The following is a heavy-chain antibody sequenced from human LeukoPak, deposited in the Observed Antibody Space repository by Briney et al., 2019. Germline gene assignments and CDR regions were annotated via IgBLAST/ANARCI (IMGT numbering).Heavy chain of an antibody. CDR2: IIPIFGTA. Sequence: SVKVSCKASGGTFSSYAISWVRQAAGQGLEWMGGIIPIFGTANYAQKFQGRVTITADKSTSTAYMELSSLRSEDTAVYYCAGNAYDGNSFIYYYYMDVWGKGTTVTVSS. D-gene: IGHD4-23*01. CDR1: GGTFSSYA. CDR3: AGNAYDGNSFIYYYYMDV. V-gene: IGHV1-69*06. J-gene: IGHJ6*03.